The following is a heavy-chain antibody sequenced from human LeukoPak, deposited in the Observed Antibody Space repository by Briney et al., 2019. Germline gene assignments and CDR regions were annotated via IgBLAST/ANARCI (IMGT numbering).Heavy chain of an antibody. D-gene: IGHD3-16*01. V-gene: IGHV3-20*04. J-gene: IGHJ4*02. Sequence: PGGSLRLSCAASGFIFDDYDMSWVRQAPGKGLEWVSGINWNGGSTGYADSVKGRFTISRDNAKNSLYLQMSSLRAEDTALYYCAREEGGYFDYWGQGTLVTVSS. CDR2: INWNGGST. CDR3: AREEGGYFDY. CDR1: GFIFDDYD.